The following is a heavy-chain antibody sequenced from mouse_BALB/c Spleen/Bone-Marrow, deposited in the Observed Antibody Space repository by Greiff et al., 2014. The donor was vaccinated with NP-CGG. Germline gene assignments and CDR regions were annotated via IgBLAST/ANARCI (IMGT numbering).Heavy chain of an antibody. V-gene: IGHV1-69*02. CDR1: GYTFTSYW. J-gene: IGHJ2*01. Sequence: QVQLQQSGAELVRPGASVKLSCKTSGYTFTSYWINWVKQRPGQGLEWIGNIYPSDNYTNYNQKFKDKATLTVDISSTTAYMQLSSPTSEDSAVYYCTRTYEYFAYWGQGTTLTVSS. D-gene: IGHD2-3*01. CDR3: TRTYEYFAY. CDR2: IYPSDNYT.